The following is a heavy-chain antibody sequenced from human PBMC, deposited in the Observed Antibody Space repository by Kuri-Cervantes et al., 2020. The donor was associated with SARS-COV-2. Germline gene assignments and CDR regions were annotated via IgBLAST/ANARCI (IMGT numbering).Heavy chain of an antibody. CDR3: ARRINYWWFDP. D-gene: IGHD4-11*01. Sequence: SETLSLTCAVSGGSISSGGYSWSWIRQPSGKGLEWIGYIYHSGSTYYNPSLKSRVTISVDRSKNQFSLKLSSVTAADTAVYYCARRINYWWFDPWGQGTLVTVSS. V-gene: IGHV4-30-2*01. J-gene: IGHJ5*02. CDR1: GGSISSGGYS. CDR2: IYHSGST.